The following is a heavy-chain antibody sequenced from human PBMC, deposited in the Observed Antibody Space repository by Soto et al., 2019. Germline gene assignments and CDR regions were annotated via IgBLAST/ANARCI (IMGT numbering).Heavy chain of an antibody. Sequence: SVNLSCHTSAYVLTSLAIHWLHQAPGQGPEWIGWINTGNGDSKYSEKFQDRVTITRDTSATTAYMELSSLRSEDTAVYYCARSKTIVMPGFDHWGQGTLVTVSS. CDR3: ARSKTIVMPGFDH. D-gene: IGHD2-21*01. CDR1: AYVLTSLA. J-gene: IGHJ4*02. V-gene: IGHV1-3*04. CDR2: INTGNGDS.